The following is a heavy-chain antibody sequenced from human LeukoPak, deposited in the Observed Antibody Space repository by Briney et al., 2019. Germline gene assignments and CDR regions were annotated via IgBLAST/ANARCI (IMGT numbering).Heavy chain of an antibody. CDR2: IYSGGST. Sequence: GSLRLSCAASGFAFSTYAMSWVRQAPGKGLEWVSVIYSGGSTYYADSVKGRFTISRDNSKNTLNLQMNSLRAEDTAVYYCARGYTYAYYYYYGMDVWGRGTTVTVSS. V-gene: IGHV3-66*01. D-gene: IGHD5-18*01. CDR1: GFAFSTYA. CDR3: ARGYTYAYYYYYGMDV. J-gene: IGHJ6*02.